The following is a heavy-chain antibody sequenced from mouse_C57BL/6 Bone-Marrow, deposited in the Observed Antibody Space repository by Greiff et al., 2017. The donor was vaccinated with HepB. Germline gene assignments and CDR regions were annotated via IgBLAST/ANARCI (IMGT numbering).Heavy chain of an antibody. V-gene: IGHV1-75*01. CDR2: IFPGSGST. Sequence: QVQLQQSGPELVKPGASVKISCKASGYTFTDYYINWVKQRPGQGLEWIGWIFPGSGSTYYNEKFKGKATLTVDKSSSTAYMLLSSLTSEDSAVYFCARSSHIDYYGSSFAYWGQGTLVTVSA. D-gene: IGHD1-1*01. J-gene: IGHJ3*01. CDR3: ARSSHIDYYGSSFAY. CDR1: GYTFTDYY.